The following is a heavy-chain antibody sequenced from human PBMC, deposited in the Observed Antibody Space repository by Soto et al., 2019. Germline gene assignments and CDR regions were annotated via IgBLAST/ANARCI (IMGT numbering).Heavy chain of an antibody. CDR1: GGTFSSYA. Sequence: QVQLVQSGAEVKRPGSSVKVSCKASGGTFSSYAISWVRQAPGQGLAWMGGIIPIFGTANYAQKFQGRVTITADESTSTAYMELSSLRSEDTAVYYCARDYRRKGVLLFLEGPRTYGMDFWGQGTTVTVSS. CDR3: ARDYRRKGVLLFLEGPRTYGMDF. J-gene: IGHJ6*02. V-gene: IGHV1-69*01. D-gene: IGHD3-3*01. CDR2: IIPIFGTA.